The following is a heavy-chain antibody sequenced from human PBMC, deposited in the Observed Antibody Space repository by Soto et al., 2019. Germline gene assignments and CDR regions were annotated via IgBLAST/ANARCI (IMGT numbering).Heavy chain of an antibody. CDR1: GYTFTGSY. V-gene: IGHV1-2*02. D-gene: IGHD6-6*01. Sequence: ASVKGSCTASGYTFTGSYMHWVRQAPGQGLEWMGWVNPNTGGTNYAQKFQGRVTMTRDTSISTAYMELSRLSSDDTAVFYCARGGYSSSSPSDYWGQGTLVTVSS. CDR3: ARGGYSSSSPSDY. J-gene: IGHJ4*02. CDR2: VNPNTGGT.